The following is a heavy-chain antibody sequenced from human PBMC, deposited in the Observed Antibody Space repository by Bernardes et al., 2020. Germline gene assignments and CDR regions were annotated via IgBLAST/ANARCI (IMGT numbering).Heavy chain of an antibody. V-gene: IGHV4-34*01. CDR2: INHSGST. CDR3: ARGFPPNYDYILGSYRFNAFDI. Sequence: TLSLTFAVYGGSFSGYYWSWIRQPPGKGLEWIGEINHSGSTNYNPSLKSRVTISVDTSKNQFSLKLSSVTAADTAVYYCARGFPPNYDYILGSYRFNAFDIWGQGTMVTVSS. D-gene: IGHD3-16*02. J-gene: IGHJ3*02. CDR1: GGSFSGYY.